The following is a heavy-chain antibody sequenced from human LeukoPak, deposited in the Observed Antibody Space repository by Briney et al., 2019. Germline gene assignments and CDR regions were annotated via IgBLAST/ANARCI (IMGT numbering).Heavy chain of an antibody. J-gene: IGHJ6*04. CDR2: ISSSGSTI. Sequence: GGSLRLYCVGSGFIFNIYEMNWVRQAPGKGLEWVSYISSSGSTIYYADSVKGRFTISRDNAKNSLYLQMNSLRAEDTAVYYCAELGITMIGGVWGKGTTVTISS. CDR3: AELGITMIGGV. CDR1: GFIFNIYE. D-gene: IGHD3-10*02. V-gene: IGHV3-48*03.